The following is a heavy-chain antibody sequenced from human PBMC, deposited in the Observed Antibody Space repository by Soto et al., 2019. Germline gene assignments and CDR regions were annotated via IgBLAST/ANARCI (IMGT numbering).Heavy chain of an antibody. Sequence: GGSLRLSCAASGFTFSGYEMNWVRQAPGKGLEWVSYISSSGSTIYYADSVKGRFTISRDNAKNSLYLQMNSLRAEDTAVYYCARDDSYCSGGSCYSGYWGQGTLVTVSS. CDR2: ISSSGSTI. D-gene: IGHD2-15*01. CDR3: ARDDSYCSGGSCYSGY. V-gene: IGHV3-48*03. CDR1: GFTFSGYE. J-gene: IGHJ4*02.